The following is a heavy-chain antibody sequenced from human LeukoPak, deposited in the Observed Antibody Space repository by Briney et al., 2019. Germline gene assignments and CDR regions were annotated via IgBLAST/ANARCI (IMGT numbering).Heavy chain of an antibody. J-gene: IGHJ6*02. CDR2: ISYDGSNK. CDR3: AKSWGSGSYNPMDV. D-gene: IGHD3-10*01. Sequence: GGSLRLSCAASGFTFSSYGMHWVRQAPGKGLEWVAVISYDGSNKYYADSVKGRFTISRDNSKNTLYLQMNSLRAEDTAVFYCAKSWGSGSYNPMDVWGQGTTVTVSS. CDR1: GFTFSSYG. V-gene: IGHV3-30*18.